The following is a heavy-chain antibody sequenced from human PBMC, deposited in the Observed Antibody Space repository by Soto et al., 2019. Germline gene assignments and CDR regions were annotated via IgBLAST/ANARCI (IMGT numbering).Heavy chain of an antibody. J-gene: IGHJ6*02. D-gene: IGHD2-2*01. V-gene: IGHV4-34*01. CDR3: ARGNQMLQGGYYYSGIDV. Sequence: RSLTCAVYGGSFSGYYWSWIRQPPGKGLEWIGEINHSGSTNYNPSLKSRVTISVDTSKNQFSLKLSSVTAADKAVYYCARGNQMLQGGYYYSGIDVWGQGTTVTVSS. CDR2: INHSGST. CDR1: GGSFSGYY.